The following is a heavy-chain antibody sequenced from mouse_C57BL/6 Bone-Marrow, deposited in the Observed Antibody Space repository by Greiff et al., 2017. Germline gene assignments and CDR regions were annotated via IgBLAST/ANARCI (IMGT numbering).Heavy chain of an antibody. J-gene: IGHJ3*01. CDR2: ISSGGSYT. CDR3: ARPNWAWFAY. CDR1: GFTFSSYG. Sequence: DVMLVESGGDLVKPGGSLKLSCAASGFTFSSYGMSWVRQTPDKRLAWVATISSGGSYTYYPDSVKGRFTISRDNAKNTLYLQMSSLKSEDTAMYYCARPNWAWFAYWGQGTLVTVSA. D-gene: IGHD4-1*01. V-gene: IGHV5-6*02.